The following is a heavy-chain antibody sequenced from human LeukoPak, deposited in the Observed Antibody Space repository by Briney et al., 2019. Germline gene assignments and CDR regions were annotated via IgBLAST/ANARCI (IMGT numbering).Heavy chain of an antibody. V-gene: IGHV1-18*01. CDR1: GYTFTSYG. CDR2: ISTYNGNT. D-gene: IGHD4-17*01. Sequence: ASVKVSCKASGYTFTSYGISWVRQAPGQGLEWMGWISTYNGNTDFAQKLQGRVTMTTDTSTSTTYMELRNLRSDDTAVYYCARITQTDYDFDYWGQGTLVIVSS. J-gene: IGHJ4*02. CDR3: ARITQTDYDFDY.